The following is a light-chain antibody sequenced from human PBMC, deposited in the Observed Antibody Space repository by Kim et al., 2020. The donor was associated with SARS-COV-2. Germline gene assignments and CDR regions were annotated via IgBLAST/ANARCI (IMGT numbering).Light chain of an antibody. CDR1: QNVKSNY. CDR3: QQYGDLIT. Sequence: EIVLTQSPGTLSLSPGERATLSCRASQNVKSNYLAWSQHKPGQAPRLLIYGASSRATGIPDRFSGSGSGTDFTLTISRLEPEDFAVYYCQQYGDLITFGQGTRLEIK. J-gene: IGKJ5*01. CDR2: GAS. V-gene: IGKV3-20*01.